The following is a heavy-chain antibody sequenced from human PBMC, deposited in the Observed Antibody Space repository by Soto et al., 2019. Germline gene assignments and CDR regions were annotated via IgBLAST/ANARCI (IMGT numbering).Heavy chain of an antibody. V-gene: IGHV1-69*01. Sequence: QVQLVQSGAEVKKPGSSVKVSCKTSGGTFSTYPISWVRQAPGQGLEWMGGIIPIFGTANYAQKFQDRLTRTADESTSTAYMELSSLRSEDTAVYYCARSRLLDPVVVSTAVTYIGFDPWGQGTLVTVSS. J-gene: IGHJ5*02. D-gene: IGHD2-2*03. CDR1: GGTFSTYP. CDR3: ARSRLLDPVVVSTAVTYIGFDP. CDR2: IIPIFGTA.